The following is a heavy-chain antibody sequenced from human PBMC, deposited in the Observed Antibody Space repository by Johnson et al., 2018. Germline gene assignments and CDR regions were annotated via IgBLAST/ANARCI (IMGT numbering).Heavy chain of an antibody. CDR2: IWFDGSNK. CDR1: GFTFSSYV. J-gene: IGHJ3*02. Sequence: VQLVESGGGVVQPGRSLRLSCAASGFTFSSYVMHWVRQAPGKGLEWVAVIWFDGSNKYYADSVKGRFTITRDNSKNTLYLQMNILRAEDTAVYYCATEVTAIAACDIWGQGTMVPVSS. V-gene: IGHV3-33*01. CDR3: ATEVTAIAACDI. D-gene: IGHD2-21*02.